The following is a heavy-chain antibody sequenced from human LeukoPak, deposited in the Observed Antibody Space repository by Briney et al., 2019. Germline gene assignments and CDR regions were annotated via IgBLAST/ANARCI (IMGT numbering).Heavy chain of an antibody. V-gene: IGHV3-7*01. D-gene: IGHD4-11*01. J-gene: IGHJ5*02. Sequence: GGSLRLSCAASGFTFSNYWMTWVRQAPGKGLEWVAHIKQDGSEKDYVDSVKGRFTISRDNAKNSLCLQMNSLRAEDTAVYYCARDRYSNSSCGQGTLVTVSS. CDR2: IKQDGSEK. CDR1: GFTFSNYW. CDR3: ARDRYSNSS.